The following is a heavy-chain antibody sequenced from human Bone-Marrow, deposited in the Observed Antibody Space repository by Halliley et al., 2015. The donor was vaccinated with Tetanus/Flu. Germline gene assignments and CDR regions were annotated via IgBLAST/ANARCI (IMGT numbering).Heavy chain of an antibody. CDR2: IFPGDPYT. D-gene: IGHD2-21*02. Sequence: GLIFPGDPYTRSNPSFQGQVTISADKSISPAYLQWSSLRASDTAIYFCARRVTGAGIYYFEFWGQGTLVTVSS. V-gene: IGHV5-51*01. J-gene: IGHJ4*02. CDR3: ARRVTGAGIYYFEF.